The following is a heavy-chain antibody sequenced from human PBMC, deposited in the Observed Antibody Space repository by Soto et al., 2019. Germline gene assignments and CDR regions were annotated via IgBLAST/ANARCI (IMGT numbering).Heavy chain of an antibody. D-gene: IGHD2-2*01. V-gene: IGHV3-7*04. CDR1: GFTFSSYW. CDR2: IKQDGSEK. Sequence: GGSLRLSCAASGFTFSSYWMTWVRQAPGKGLEWVANIKQDGSEKYYVDSVKGRFTISRDNAQNSLYLQMNSLRAEDTAVYFCAREKRQLRDWGQGTLVTVSS. J-gene: IGHJ4*02. CDR3: AREKRQLRD.